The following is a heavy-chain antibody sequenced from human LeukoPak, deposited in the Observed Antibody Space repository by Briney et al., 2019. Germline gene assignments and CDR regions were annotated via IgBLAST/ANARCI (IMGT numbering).Heavy chain of an antibody. CDR2: IYISGST. J-gene: IGHJ6*03. D-gene: IGHD4-17*01. CDR1: GGSISSYY. CDR3: AREPTVTLWDYYMDV. Sequence: SETLSLTCTVSGGSISSYYWSWIRQPPGKGLEWIGRIYISGSTNYNPSLKSRVTMSVDTSKNQFSLNLSSVTAADTAVYYCAREPTVTLWDYYMDVWGKGTTVTISS. V-gene: IGHV4-4*07.